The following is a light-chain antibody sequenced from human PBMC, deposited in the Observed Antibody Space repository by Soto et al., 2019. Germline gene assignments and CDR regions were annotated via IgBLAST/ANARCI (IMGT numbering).Light chain of an antibody. Sequence: QSVLTQPRSVSGSPGQSVTISCTGTSSDVGGYNYVSWYQQHPGKAPKLMIYDVSKRPSGVPDRFSGSKSGNRASLTISGLQAEDEADYYCCSYAGSYTLGVFGGGTKLTVL. V-gene: IGLV2-11*01. CDR1: SSDVGGYNY. CDR3: CSYAGSYTLGV. J-gene: IGLJ2*01. CDR2: DVS.